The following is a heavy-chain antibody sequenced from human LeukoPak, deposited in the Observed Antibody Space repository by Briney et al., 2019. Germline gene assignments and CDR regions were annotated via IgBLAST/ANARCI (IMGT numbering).Heavy chain of an antibody. Sequence: GGSLRLSCAASRFTFSDHYMDWVRQAPGKGLEWVGRTRNKANSYTTEYAASVEGRFTISRDDSKNSLYLQMNSLKTEDTAVYYCARSSGSYYVGYYFDYWGQGTLVTVSS. V-gene: IGHV3-72*01. CDR3: ARSSGSYYVGYYFDY. D-gene: IGHD1-26*01. CDR1: RFTFSDHY. J-gene: IGHJ4*02. CDR2: TRNKANSYTT.